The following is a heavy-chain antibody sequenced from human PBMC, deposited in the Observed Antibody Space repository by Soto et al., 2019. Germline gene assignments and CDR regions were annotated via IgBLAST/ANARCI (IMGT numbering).Heavy chain of an antibody. CDR3: ARGRRYYYDSSGPGGAFDI. CDR1: GGSIRSYY. D-gene: IGHD3-22*01. V-gene: IGHV4-59*01. J-gene: IGHJ3*02. Sequence: SETLSLTCTVSGGSIRSYYWSWTRQPPGKGLEWIGYIYYSGSTNYNPSLKSRVTISVDTSKNQFSLKLSSVTAADTAVYYCARGRRYYYDSSGPGGAFDIWGQGTMVTVSS. CDR2: IYYSGST.